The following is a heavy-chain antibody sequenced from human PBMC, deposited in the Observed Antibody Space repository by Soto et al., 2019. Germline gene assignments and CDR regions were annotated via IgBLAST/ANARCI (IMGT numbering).Heavy chain of an antibody. V-gene: IGHV1-69*13. J-gene: IGHJ4*02. CDR2: IIPLFGTA. CDR1: GGTFSRYG. Sequence: SVKVSGKXSGGTFSRYGINWVRQAPGHGLEWMGGIIPLFGTANYAQKFQGRVTITADESTSTAHMELRSLRSEDTAVYYCARDYGHDCSGGNCYFYFWGQGTLVTVSS. CDR3: ARDYGHDCSGGNCYFYF. D-gene: IGHD2-15*01.